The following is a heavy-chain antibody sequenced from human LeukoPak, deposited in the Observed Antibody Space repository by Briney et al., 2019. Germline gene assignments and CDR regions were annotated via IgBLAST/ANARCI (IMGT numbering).Heavy chain of an antibody. CDR2: IYYSGRT. J-gene: IGHJ5*02. Sequence: SETLSLTRTVSGGSISSSTSYWGWIRQPPGKGLEWIGSIYYSGRTYYNPSLKSRLTISVDTSKNQFSLKLSSVTAADTAVYYCARDRPVTGANWFDPWGQGALVTVSS. D-gene: IGHD4-11*01. CDR1: GGSISSSTSY. V-gene: IGHV4-39*02. CDR3: ARDRPVTGANWFDP.